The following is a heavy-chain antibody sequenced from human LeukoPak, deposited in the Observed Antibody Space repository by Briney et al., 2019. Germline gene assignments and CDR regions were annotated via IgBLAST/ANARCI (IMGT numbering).Heavy chain of an antibody. D-gene: IGHD2-15*01. Sequence: PGGSLRLSCAASGFTFSSYAMHWVRQAPGKGLEWVAVISYDGSNKYYADSVKGRFTISRDNSKNTLYLQMNSLRAEDTAVYYCARPGIPYCSGGSCYPGYWGQGTLVTVSS. CDR3: ARPGIPYCSGGSCYPGY. J-gene: IGHJ4*02. CDR1: GFTFSSYA. V-gene: IGHV3-30*04. CDR2: ISYDGSNK.